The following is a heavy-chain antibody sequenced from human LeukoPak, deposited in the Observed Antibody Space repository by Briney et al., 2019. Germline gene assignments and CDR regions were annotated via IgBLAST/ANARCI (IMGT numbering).Heavy chain of an antibody. J-gene: IGHJ4*02. V-gene: IGHV4-39*01. CDR1: GGSFSSFSGYY. CDR2: IYYSGTT. Sequence: SETLSLTCAVFGGSFSSFSGYYWGWIRQPPAKGLGWIGSIYYSGTTYYNPSLKSRVTISVETSKNQFSLKLSSVTAADTAVYFCARQRGYCSGGSCYRTPHFDYWGQGTLLTVSS. CDR3: ARQRGYCSGGSCYRTPHFDY. D-gene: IGHD2-15*01.